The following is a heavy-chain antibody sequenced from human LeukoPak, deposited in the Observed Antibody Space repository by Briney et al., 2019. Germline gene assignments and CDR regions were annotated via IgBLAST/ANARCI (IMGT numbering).Heavy chain of an antibody. D-gene: IGHD3-10*01. CDR1: GGSFSGYY. J-gene: IGHJ3*02. Sequence: PSETLSLTCAVYGGSFSGYYWSWIRQPPGKGLEWIGEINHSGSTNYNSSLKSRVTISVDTSKNQFSLKLSSVTAADTAVYYCARPIWSRKHTSGAFDIWGQGTMVTVSS. CDR3: ARPIWSRKHTSGAFDI. V-gene: IGHV4-34*01. CDR2: INHSGST.